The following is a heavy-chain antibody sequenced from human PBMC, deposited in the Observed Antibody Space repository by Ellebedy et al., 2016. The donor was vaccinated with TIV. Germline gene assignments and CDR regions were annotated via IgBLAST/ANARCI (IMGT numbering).Heavy chain of an antibody. J-gene: IGHJ4*02. CDR3: ARPDLDY. CDR1: GFSVSSNY. Sequence: GESLKISCAASGFSVSSNYMNWVRQAPGKGLEWVSVIYSGGGTYYADSVKGRFTLSRDNSKNTLYLQMNSLRAEDTAMYYCARPDLDYWGQGTLVSVS. V-gene: IGHV3-53*01. CDR2: IYSGGGT.